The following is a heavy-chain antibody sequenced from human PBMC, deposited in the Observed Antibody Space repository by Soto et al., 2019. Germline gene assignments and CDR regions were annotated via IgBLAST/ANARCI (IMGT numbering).Heavy chain of an antibody. Sequence: ASVKVSCKASGYTFTSYGVSWVRQAPGQGLEWMGWISAYNGNTNYAQKLQGRVTMTTDTSTSTAYMELRSLRSDDTAVYYCASRSSWLERRYYYYGMDVWGQGTTVTVSS. CDR3: ASRSSWLERRYYYYGMDV. CDR1: GYTFTSYG. D-gene: IGHD6-13*01. J-gene: IGHJ6*02. V-gene: IGHV1-18*01. CDR2: ISAYNGNT.